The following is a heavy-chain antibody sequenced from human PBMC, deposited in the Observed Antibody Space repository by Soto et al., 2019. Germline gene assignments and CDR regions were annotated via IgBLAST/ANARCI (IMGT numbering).Heavy chain of an antibody. CDR3: ARDRTYYDFWSGYYTGMDNYYGMDV. Sequence: SETLSLTCAVSGYSISSGYYWGWIRQPPGKGLEWIGGIYHSGSTYYNPSLKSRVTISVDTSKNQFSLKLSSVTAADTAVYYCARDRTYYDFWSGYYTGMDNYYGMDVWGQGTTVTVSS. CDR2: IYHSGST. D-gene: IGHD3-3*01. J-gene: IGHJ6*02. CDR1: GYSISSGYY. V-gene: IGHV4-38-2*02.